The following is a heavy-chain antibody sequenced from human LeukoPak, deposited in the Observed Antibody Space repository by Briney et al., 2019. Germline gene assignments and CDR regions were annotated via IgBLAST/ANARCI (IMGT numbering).Heavy chain of an antibody. D-gene: IGHD3-10*01. CDR3: ARGIGTGGSGEYYSDY. CDR2: MDSNSGDT. CDR1: GFTFTSYD. Sequence: ASVKVSCKASGFTFTSYDINWVRQATGQGLEWMGWMDSNSGDTGYAQKFQGRVTLTRNTSINTAYMHLYSLTSEDTAVYYCARGIGTGGSGEYYSDYWGQGTLVTVSS. J-gene: IGHJ4*02. V-gene: IGHV1-8*01.